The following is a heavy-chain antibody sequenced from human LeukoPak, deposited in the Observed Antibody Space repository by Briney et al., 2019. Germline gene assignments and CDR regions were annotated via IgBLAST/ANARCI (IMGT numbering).Heavy chain of an antibody. CDR2: ISGGGGST. J-gene: IGHJ4*02. Sequence: PGGSLRLSCAASGFTFSSYDMSWVRQAPGKGLEWVSAISGGGGSTHYADSVKGRFTISRNNAKNTLYLQMNSLRAEDTAVYYCAKRGIAVADMIDYWGQGTLVTVSS. CDR1: GFTFSSYD. V-gene: IGHV3-23*01. CDR3: AKRGIAVADMIDY. D-gene: IGHD6-19*01.